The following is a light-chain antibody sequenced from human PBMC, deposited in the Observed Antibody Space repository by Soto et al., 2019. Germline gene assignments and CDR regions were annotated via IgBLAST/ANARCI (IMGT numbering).Light chain of an antibody. CDR2: GAS. V-gene: IGKV3D-20*02. Sequence: EIVLTQSPGTLSLSPGERSTRSGLAIQSFSSTYLAWYQQKPGQAPRLLIYGASSRATGIPDRFSGGGSGTDFSLTISRLDPEDFAVYYCQQRSNWPPGTVGQGTKVEIK. CDR3: QQRSNWPPGT. J-gene: IGKJ1*01. CDR1: QSFSSTY.